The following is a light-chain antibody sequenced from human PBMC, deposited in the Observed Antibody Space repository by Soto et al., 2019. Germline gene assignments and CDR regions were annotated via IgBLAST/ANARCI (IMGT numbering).Light chain of an antibody. V-gene: IGKV1-8*01. Sequence: AFRMTQSPSSFSASTGDRVTITCRASQGISSYLAWYQQKPGKAPKLLIYAASTLQSGVPSRFSGSGSGTDFTLTISCLQSEDFATYYCQQYYSYPRSFGQGTRLEMK. CDR2: AAS. J-gene: IGKJ5*01. CDR3: QQYYSYPRS. CDR1: QGISSY.